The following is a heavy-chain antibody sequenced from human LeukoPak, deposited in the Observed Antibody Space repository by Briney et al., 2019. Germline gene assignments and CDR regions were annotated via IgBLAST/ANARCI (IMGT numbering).Heavy chain of an antibody. CDR3: ARSPGGTIFGVVTSRKYNWFDP. V-gene: IGHV4-34*01. Sequence: SETLSLTCAVYGGSFSGYYWSWIRQPPGKGLEWIGEINHSGSTNYNPSLKSRVTISVDTSKNQFSLKLSSVTAADTAVYYCARSPGGTIFGVVTSRKYNWFDPWGQGTLVTVSS. D-gene: IGHD3-3*01. J-gene: IGHJ5*02. CDR1: GGSFSGYY. CDR2: INHSGST.